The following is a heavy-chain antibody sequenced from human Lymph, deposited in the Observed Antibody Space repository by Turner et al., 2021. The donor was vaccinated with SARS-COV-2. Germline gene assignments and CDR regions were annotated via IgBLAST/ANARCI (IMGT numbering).Heavy chain of an antibody. CDR1: GYTFTSYD. Sequence: QVQLVQSGAEVKKPGASVKVSCKATGYTFTSYDINWVRQATGQGLEWMGRMNPNSGNTGYEQKFQGRVTMTRNTSISTAYMELSSLRSEDTAVYYCARGRYSGGGMDVWGQGTTVTVSS. J-gene: IGHJ6*02. D-gene: IGHD1-26*01. V-gene: IGHV1-8*02. CDR2: MNPNSGNT. CDR3: ARGRYSGGGMDV.